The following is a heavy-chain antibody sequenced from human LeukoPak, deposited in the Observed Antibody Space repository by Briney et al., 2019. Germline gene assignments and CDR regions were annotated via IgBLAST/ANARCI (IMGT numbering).Heavy chain of an antibody. CDR1: GFTFSSYS. J-gene: IGHJ4*02. CDR2: ISSSSSYI. V-gene: IGHV3-21*01. Sequence: RGSLRLSCAASGFTFSSYSMNWVRQAPGKGLEWVSSISSSSSYIYYADSVKGRFTISRDNAKNSLYLQMNSLRAEDTAVYYCARPDTAMVRGYYFDYWGQGTLVTVSS. D-gene: IGHD5-18*01. CDR3: ARPDTAMVRGYYFDY.